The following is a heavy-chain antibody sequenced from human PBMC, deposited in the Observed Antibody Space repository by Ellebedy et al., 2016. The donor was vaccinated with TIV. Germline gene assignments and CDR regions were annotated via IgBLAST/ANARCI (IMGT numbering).Heavy chain of an antibody. V-gene: IGHV3-7*03. Sequence: AASVKVSCKDSGYSFSSHWMSWVRQTPGKGLEWVAYIKQDGSEKYYVDSVKGRFTISRDNAKNSLYLQMNSLRAEDTAVYYCARGRSFNWGQGTLVTVSS. J-gene: IGHJ4*02. CDR1: GYSFSSHW. CDR2: IKQDGSEK. D-gene: IGHD3-10*01. CDR3: ARGRSFN.